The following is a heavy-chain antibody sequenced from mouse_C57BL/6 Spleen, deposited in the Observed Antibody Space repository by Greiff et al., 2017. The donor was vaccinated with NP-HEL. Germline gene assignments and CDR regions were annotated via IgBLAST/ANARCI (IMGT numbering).Heavy chain of an antibody. D-gene: IGHD1-1*01. Sequence: VQLQQSGAELARPGASVKLSCKASGYTFTSYGISWVKQRPGQGLEWIGEIYPRSGNTYYNEKFKGKATLTADKSSSTAYMELRSLTSEDSAVYCCAGDCYGSSYWFAYWGQGTLVTVSA. V-gene: IGHV1-81*01. CDR2: IYPRSGNT. CDR1: GYTFTSYG. CDR3: AGDCYGSSYWFAY. J-gene: IGHJ3*01.